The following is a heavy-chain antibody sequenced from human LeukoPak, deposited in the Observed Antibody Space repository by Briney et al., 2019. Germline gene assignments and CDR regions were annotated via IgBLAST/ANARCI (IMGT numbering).Heavy chain of an antibody. Sequence: SETLSLTCAVSGYSISSGYYWGWIRQPPGKGLEWIGSIYHSGSTYYNPFLESRVTISVDTSKNQFSLKLSSVTAADTAVYYCAGTTNHYYYYYMDVWGKGTTVTVSS. CDR1: GYSISSGYY. J-gene: IGHJ6*03. CDR3: AGTTNHYYYYYMDV. D-gene: IGHD4-11*01. V-gene: IGHV4-38-2*01. CDR2: IYHSGST.